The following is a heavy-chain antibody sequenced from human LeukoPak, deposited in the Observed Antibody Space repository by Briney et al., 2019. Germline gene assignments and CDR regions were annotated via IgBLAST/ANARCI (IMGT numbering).Heavy chain of an antibody. J-gene: IGHJ4*02. Sequence: SETLSLTCTVSGGSISSYYWSWIRQPPGKGLEWSGYIYYTGSTNYNPSLKSRVTISVDTSKNHFSLKLSSVTAADTAVYYCARMYDSSGYYYPFDYWGQGTLVTVSS. D-gene: IGHD3-22*01. CDR2: IYYTGST. V-gene: IGHV4-59*08. CDR3: ARMYDSSGYYYPFDY. CDR1: GGSISSYY.